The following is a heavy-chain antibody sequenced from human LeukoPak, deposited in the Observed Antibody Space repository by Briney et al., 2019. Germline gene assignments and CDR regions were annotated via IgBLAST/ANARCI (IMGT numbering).Heavy chain of an antibody. V-gene: IGHV3-33*01. CDR2: IWYDGNNK. J-gene: IGHJ4*02. CDR1: GFTFSNYG. CDR3: ARDGSPNYGYYAFFGN. D-gene: IGHD1-26*01. Sequence: PGRSLRLSCAASGFTFSNYGMHWVRQAPGKGLEWVAVIWYDGNNKYYADSVKGRFTISRDNAKNSLILQTSSLTVADTGIYYCARDGSPNYGYYAFFGNWGQGTLVTVSS.